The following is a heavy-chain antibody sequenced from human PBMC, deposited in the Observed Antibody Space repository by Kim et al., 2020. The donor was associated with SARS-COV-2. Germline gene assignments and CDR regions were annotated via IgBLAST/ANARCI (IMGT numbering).Heavy chain of an antibody. CDR1: GGSFSGYY. Sequence: SETLSLTCAVYGGSFSGYYWSWIRQPPGKGLEWIGEINHSGSTNYNPSLKSRVTISVDTSKNQFSLKLSSVTAADTAVYYCARGHGGVGATLFDYWGQGTLVTVSS. CDR2: INHSGST. CDR3: ARGHGGVGATLFDY. D-gene: IGHD1-26*01. J-gene: IGHJ4*02. V-gene: IGHV4-34*01.